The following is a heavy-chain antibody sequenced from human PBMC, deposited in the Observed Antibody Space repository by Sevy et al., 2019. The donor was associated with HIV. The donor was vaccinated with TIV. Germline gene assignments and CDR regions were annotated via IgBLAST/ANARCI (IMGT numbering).Heavy chain of an antibody. Sequence: GGSLRLSCAASGFAFRGSAIHWVRQASGKGLEWIGRIRSKGNSFATDYVTSVKGRFTISRDDSKKTAYLQMSSLKIDDTAVYYCAGQVGDTVMAIFDYWGQGTLVTVSS. J-gene: IGHJ4*02. D-gene: IGHD1-26*01. CDR2: IRSKGNSFAT. CDR3: AGQVGDTVMAIFDY. V-gene: IGHV3-73*01. CDR1: GFAFRGSA.